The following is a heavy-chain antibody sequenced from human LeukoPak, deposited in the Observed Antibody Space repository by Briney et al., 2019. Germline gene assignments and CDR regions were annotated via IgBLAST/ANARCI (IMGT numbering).Heavy chain of an antibody. CDR3: ARDAWGPFDY. J-gene: IGHJ4*02. CDR1: GYTFTSYG. V-gene: IGHV1-2*02. Sequence: ASVKVSCKASGYTFTSYGISWVRQAPGQGLEWMGWINPNSGGTNYAQKFQGRVTMTRDTSTSTAYMELRRLRSDDTAVYYCARDAWGPFDYWGQGTLVTVSS. CDR2: INPNSGGT. D-gene: IGHD3-16*01.